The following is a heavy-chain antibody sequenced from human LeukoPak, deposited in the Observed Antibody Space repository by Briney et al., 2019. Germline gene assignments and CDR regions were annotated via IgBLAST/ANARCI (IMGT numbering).Heavy chain of an antibody. V-gene: IGHV4-30-4*01. J-gene: IGHJ6*02. CDR2: IYYSGST. CDR3: ARDQDPYDILGKRGYYYYYGMDV. D-gene: IGHD3-9*01. Sequence: SETLSLTCTVSGVSISSGDYYWSWIRQPPGKGLEWIGYIYYSGSTYYNPSLKSRVTISVDTSKNQFSLKLSSVTAADAAVYYCARDQDPYDILGKRGYYYYYGMDVWGQGTTVTVSS. CDR1: GVSISSGDYY.